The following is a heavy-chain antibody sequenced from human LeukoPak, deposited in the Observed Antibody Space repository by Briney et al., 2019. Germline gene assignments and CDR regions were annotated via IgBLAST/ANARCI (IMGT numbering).Heavy chain of an antibody. D-gene: IGHD3-3*01. V-gene: IGHV3-23*01. CDR3: AKADATIGGAFDI. J-gene: IGHJ3*02. Sequence: PGGSLILSCAASGFIFKNYAMSWVRQAPGKGLEWVSIISGTSDTTRYGDSVRGRFTTSRDNPRNTLYLQMNSLRVDDTAVYYCAKADATIGGAFDIWGQGTMVTVSS. CDR1: GFIFKNYA. CDR2: ISGTSDTT.